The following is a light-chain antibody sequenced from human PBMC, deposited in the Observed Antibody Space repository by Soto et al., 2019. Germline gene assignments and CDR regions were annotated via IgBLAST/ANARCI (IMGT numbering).Light chain of an antibody. J-gene: IGKJ3*01. CDR2: DAS. CDR1: QSVSSS. Sequence: EIVLTQSPATLSLSPGERATLSCRASQSVSSSLAWYQKKPGQAPRLLIYDASNRATGIPARFSGSGSGTDFTLTISSLEPEDFAVYYCQQRSNFVFGPGTKVDIK. CDR3: QQRSNFV. V-gene: IGKV3-11*01.